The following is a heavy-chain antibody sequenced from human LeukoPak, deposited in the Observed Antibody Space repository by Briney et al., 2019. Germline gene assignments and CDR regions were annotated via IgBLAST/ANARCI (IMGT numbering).Heavy chain of an antibody. CDR3: ARGGVKKNWFDP. CDR1: GFTFSTYS. CDR2: ISGGSGYI. Sequence: GGSLRLSCAASGFTFSTYSMNWVRQAPGKGLEWVSSISGGSGYIYYADSVKGRFTISRDNAKNSLYLQMNSLRAEDTAVYYCARGGVKKNWFDPWGQGTLVTVSS. J-gene: IGHJ5*02. D-gene: IGHD3-16*01. V-gene: IGHV3-21*01.